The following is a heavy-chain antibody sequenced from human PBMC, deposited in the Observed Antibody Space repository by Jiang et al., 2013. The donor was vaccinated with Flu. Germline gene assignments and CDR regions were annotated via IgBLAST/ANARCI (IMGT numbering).Heavy chain of an antibody. CDR3: ARQLDSSGYYRGLSWFDP. J-gene: IGHJ5*02. CDR2: IYYSGNT. CDR1: GGSISSHC. D-gene: IGHD3-22*01. Sequence: GSGLVKPSETLSLTCNVSGGSISSHCWSWIRQSPGKGLEWIGYIYYSGNTNYNPALKSRVTMSVDTSKNQFSLNLSSVTAADTAVYYCARQLDSSGYYRGLSWFDPWGQGTLVTVS. V-gene: IGHV4-59*08.